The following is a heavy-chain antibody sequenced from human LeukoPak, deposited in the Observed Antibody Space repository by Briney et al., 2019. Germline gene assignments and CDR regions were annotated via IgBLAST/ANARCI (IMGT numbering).Heavy chain of an antibody. D-gene: IGHD3-3*01. V-gene: IGHV3-23*01. CDR1: GFTFSSYS. J-gene: IGHJ4*02. CDR2: LSGSGDDT. CDR3: AKDVGFWNGYYHHFDY. Sequence: GGSLRLSCAASGFTFSSYSMNWVRQAPGKGLEWVSTLSGSGDDTSYANSVRGRFTISRDNSKNTVYRAEDTAIYYCAKDVGFWNGYYHHFDYWGQGTLVTVSS.